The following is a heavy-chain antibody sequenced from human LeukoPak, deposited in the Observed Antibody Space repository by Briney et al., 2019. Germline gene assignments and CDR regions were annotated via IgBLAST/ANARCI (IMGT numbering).Heavy chain of an antibody. V-gene: IGHV4-34*01. CDR3: ARGLSWGSDAFGI. CDR2: INHSGST. CDR1: GGSFSGYY. Sequence: SETLSLTCAVYGGSFSGYYWSWIRQPPGKGLEWIGEINHSGSTNYNPSLKSRVTISVDTSKNQFSLKLSSVTAADTAVYYCARGLSWGSDAFGIWGQGTMVTVSS. D-gene: IGHD3-16*01. J-gene: IGHJ3*02.